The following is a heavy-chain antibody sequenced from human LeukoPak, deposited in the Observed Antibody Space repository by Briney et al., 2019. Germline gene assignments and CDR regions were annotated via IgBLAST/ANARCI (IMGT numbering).Heavy chain of an antibody. CDR1: GFTFSSYA. CDR2: ISSNGGST. D-gene: IGHD6-19*01. Sequence: GGSLRLSCAASGFTFSSYAMHWVRQAPGKGLEYVSAISSNGGSTYYANSVKGRFTISRDNSKNTLYLQMGSLRAEDMAVYYCARFKAVAEYYFDSGAQGPLATVSS. CDR3: ARFKAVAEYYFDS. V-gene: IGHV3-64*01. J-gene: IGHJ4*02.